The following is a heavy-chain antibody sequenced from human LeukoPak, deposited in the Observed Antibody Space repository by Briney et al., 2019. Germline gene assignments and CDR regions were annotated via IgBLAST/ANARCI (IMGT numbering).Heavy chain of an antibody. CDR2: ISSSGSTI. J-gene: IGHJ6*04. D-gene: IGHD3-10*02. V-gene: IGHV3-48*04. CDR3: AELGITMIGGV. Sequence: GGSLRLSCAASAFMFSRYSMNWVRQAPGKGLEWVSYISSSGSTIYYADSVKGRFTISRDNAKNSLYLQMNSLRAEDTAVYYCAELGITMIGGVWGKGTTVTISS. CDR1: AFMFSRYS.